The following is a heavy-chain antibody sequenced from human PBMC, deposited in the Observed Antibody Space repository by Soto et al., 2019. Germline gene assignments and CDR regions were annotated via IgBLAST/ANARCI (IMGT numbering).Heavy chain of an antibody. V-gene: IGHV1-69*13. J-gene: IGHJ4*02. CDR2: IIPIFGTA. Sequence: SVRVCCKASGGTFTNYAISRVRQAPGQGLEWMGGIIPIFGTANYAQKFQGRVTITADESTSTAYMELSSLRSEDTAVYYCVRHSGKIESSVGPRSFDYWGQGTLVTVSS. CDR1: GGTFTNYA. D-gene: IGHD6-13*01. CDR3: VRHSGKIESSVGPRSFDY.